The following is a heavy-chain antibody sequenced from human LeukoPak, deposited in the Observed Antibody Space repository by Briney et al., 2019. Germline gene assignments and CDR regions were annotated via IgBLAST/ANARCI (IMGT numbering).Heavy chain of an antibody. Sequence: GGSLRLSCAASGFTFNNYAMNWVRQAPGKGLEWVSVISGSGGTTYYADSVKGRFTISRDSSKNTLYLQMNSLRAEDTAVYYCARSLWPEDYWGQGTLVTVSS. CDR1: GFTFNNYA. V-gene: IGHV3-23*01. CDR2: ISGSGGTT. D-gene: IGHD5-18*01. J-gene: IGHJ4*02. CDR3: ARSLWPEDY.